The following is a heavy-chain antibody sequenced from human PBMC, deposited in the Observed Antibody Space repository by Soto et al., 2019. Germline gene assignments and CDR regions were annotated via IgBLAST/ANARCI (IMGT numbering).Heavy chain of an antibody. J-gene: IGHJ1*01. CDR2: ISGSGGST. V-gene: IGHV3-23*01. CDR3: AKDTQWELRRVGYFQH. CDR1: GFTFSSYA. Sequence: PGGSLRLSCAASGFTFSSYAMSWVRQAPGKGLEWVSAISGSGGSTYYADSVKGRFTISRDNSKNTLYLQMNSLRAEDTAVYYCAKDTQWELRRVGYFQHWGQGTLVTVSS. D-gene: IGHD1-26*01.